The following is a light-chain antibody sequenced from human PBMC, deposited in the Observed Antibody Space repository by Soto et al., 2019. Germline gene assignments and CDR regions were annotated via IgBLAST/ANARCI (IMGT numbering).Light chain of an antibody. J-gene: IGLJ2*01. CDR1: NGDVGSYDL. V-gene: IGLV2-23*02. Sequence: QSALTQPASVSGSPGQSITISCTGTNGDVGSYDLVSWYQQYPGKAPKLIIYEVNKRPSGVSSRFSGAKSGNTASLTISGLQTEDEADYDCCSYAGGNTLIFGGGTKVTVL. CDR2: EVN. CDR3: CSYAGGNTLI.